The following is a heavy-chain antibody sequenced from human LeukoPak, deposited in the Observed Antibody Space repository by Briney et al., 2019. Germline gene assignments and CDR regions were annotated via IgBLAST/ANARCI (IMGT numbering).Heavy chain of an antibody. CDR3: AKDRYSGRYYFDY. D-gene: IGHD5-12*01. J-gene: IGHJ4*02. V-gene: IGHV3-30*18. CDR1: GFTFSSYG. CDR2: ISYDGSNK. Sequence: GGSLRLSCAASGFTFSSYGMHWVRQAPGKGLEWVAVISYDGSNKYYADSVKGLFTISRDNSKNTLYLQMNSLRAEDTAVYYCAKDRYSGRYYFDYWGQGTLVTVSS.